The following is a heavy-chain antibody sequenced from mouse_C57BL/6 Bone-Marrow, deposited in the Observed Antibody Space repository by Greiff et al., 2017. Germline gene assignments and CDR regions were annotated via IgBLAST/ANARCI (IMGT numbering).Heavy chain of an antibody. CDR1: GYTFPDYN. J-gene: IGHJ2*01. V-gene: IGHV1-22*01. CDR3: ARDDGSFNY. Sequence: VLLQQSGPELVKPGASVKMSCKASGYTFPDYNMHWVKQSHGKSLEWIGYINPKNGGTSYNQKFKGKATLTVNKASRTAYMELRSLTSEDSVVYYCARDDGSFNYWGQGTTLTISS. D-gene: IGHD2-3*01. CDR2: INPKNGGT.